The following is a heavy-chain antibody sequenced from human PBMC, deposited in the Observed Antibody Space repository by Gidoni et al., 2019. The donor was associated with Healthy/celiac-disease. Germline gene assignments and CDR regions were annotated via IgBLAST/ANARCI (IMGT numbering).Heavy chain of an antibody. J-gene: IGHJ4*02. CDR1: GSPFDDFA. CDR3: AKVLYSSSWRAFAY. V-gene: IGHV3-9*01. D-gene: IGHD6-13*01. Sequence: EVQLVEPGGGLVQLGRSLRLACAASGSPFDDFAMNWVRQAPGKGLEWVTGISWNGGSIGFAASVKGRLTIAKDNDKNSLYLQMNSLRAEDTALYYCAKVLYSSSWRAFAYWGQGTLVTVSS. CDR2: ISWNGGSI.